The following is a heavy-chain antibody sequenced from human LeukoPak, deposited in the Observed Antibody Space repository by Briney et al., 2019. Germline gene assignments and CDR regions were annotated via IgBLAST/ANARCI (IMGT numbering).Heavy chain of an antibody. CDR3: ARPAARLWFGELSDAFDI. J-gene: IGHJ3*02. CDR1: GYSFTSYW. Sequence: GESLKISCKGSGYSFTSYWIGWVRQMPGKGLEWMGIIYPGDSDTRYSPSFQGQVTISADKSISTAYLQWSSLKASDTAMYYCARPAARLWFGELSDAFDIWGQGTMVTVSS. D-gene: IGHD3-10*01. V-gene: IGHV5-51*01. CDR2: IYPGDSDT.